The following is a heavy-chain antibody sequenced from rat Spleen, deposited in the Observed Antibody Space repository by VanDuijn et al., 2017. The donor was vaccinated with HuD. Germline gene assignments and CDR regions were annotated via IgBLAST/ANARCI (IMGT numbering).Heavy chain of an antibody. CDR3: ERQSYYSGYIYVGVMDA. CDR1: GFTISDYN. Sequence: EVQLVESGGGLVQPGRSLKLSCAASGFTISDYNMAWVRQAPKKGLEWVATISYDGSSTYYRDSVKGRFTISRDNAKSTLYLQMDSLRSEDTATYYCERQSYYSGYIYVGVMDAWGQGTLVTVSS. CDR2: ISYDGSST. J-gene: IGHJ3*01. V-gene: IGHV5-7*01. D-gene: IGHD1-2*01.